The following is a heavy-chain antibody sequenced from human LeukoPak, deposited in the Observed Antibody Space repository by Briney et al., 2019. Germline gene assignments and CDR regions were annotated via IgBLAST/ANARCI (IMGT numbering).Heavy chain of an antibody. D-gene: IGHD2-2*01. CDR3: ASEGRYCSSTSCSADY. V-gene: IGHV3-11*04. CDR1: GFTFSDYY. J-gene: IGHJ4*02. Sequence: GGSLRLSCAASGFTFSDYYMSWIRQAPGKGLEWVSYTSSSGSTIYYADSVKGRFTISRDNAKNSLYLQMNSLRAEDTAVYYCASEGRYCSSTSCSADYWGQGTLVTVSS. CDR2: TSSSGSTI.